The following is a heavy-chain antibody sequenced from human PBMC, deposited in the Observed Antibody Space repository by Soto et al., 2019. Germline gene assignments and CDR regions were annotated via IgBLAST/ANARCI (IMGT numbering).Heavy chain of an antibody. D-gene: IGHD5-12*01. J-gene: IGHJ4*02. CDR3: ARRHRGADFRRHFEL. Sequence: GGSLRLSCAASGFTFTSHAMSWVRQAPGRGLEWVSAISGGGGSTYYADSVNGRFTISRDNTNNTLHLQMHSLRADDTAMYYCARRHRGADFRRHFELWGQGTLVTVSS. V-gene: IGHV3-23*01. CDR1: GFTFTSHA. CDR2: ISGGGGST.